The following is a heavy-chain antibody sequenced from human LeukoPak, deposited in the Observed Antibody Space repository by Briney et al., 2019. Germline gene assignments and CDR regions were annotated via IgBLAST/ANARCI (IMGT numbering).Heavy chain of an antibody. D-gene: IGHD4-23*01. CDR2: IYYTGVT. V-gene: IGHV4-59*11. CDR1: GGSISSHY. CDR3: ARERSSSGGHSWFDP. Sequence: SETLSLTCTVSGGSISSHYWGWIRQPPGKGLEWIGSIYYTGVTSTNPFFRSRMSISVDTSKNQFSLNLTSVTAADAAVYYCARERSSSGGHSWFDPWGQGTLVTVSS. J-gene: IGHJ5*02.